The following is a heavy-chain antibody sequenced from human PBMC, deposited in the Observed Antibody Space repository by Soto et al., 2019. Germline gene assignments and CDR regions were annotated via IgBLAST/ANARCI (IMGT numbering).Heavy chain of an antibody. CDR3: ARALWNDAFDI. Sequence: ASVKVSCKASGYLFGDYYMHWVRQAPGQGLEWMALINPNSGDTIYAQKFQGRVTMARDTSISTAYMELTRLTSDDTAVYYCARALWNDAFDIWGQGTMVTVSS. J-gene: IGHJ3*02. CDR2: INPNSGDT. D-gene: IGHD1-1*01. V-gene: IGHV1-2*02. CDR1: GYLFGDYY.